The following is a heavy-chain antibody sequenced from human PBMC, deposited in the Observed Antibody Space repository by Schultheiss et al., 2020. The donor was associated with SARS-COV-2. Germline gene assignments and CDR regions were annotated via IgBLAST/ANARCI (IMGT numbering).Heavy chain of an antibody. CDR3: AKDVEYINY. Sequence: GESLKISCAASGFTFSSYWMSWVRQAPGKGLEWVANIKQDGSEKYYADSVKGRFTISRDNSKNTLYLQMNSLRAEDTAVYYCAKDVEYINYWGQGTLVTVSS. CDR1: GFTFSSYW. J-gene: IGHJ4*02. D-gene: IGHD6-6*01. V-gene: IGHV3-7*01. CDR2: IKQDGSEK.